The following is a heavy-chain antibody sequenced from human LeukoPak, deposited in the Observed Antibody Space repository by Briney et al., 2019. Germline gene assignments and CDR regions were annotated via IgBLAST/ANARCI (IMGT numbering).Heavy chain of an antibody. Sequence: SETLSLTCTVSGASITSYYWSWIRQPPGKALEWIGYIYYSGSTNYNPSLKSRVTISVDTSKNQFSLKLSSVTAADTAVYYCARESGAGVKAWFDPWGQGTLVTVSS. V-gene: IGHV4-59*12. D-gene: IGHD2-8*02. CDR2: IYYSGST. CDR1: GASITSYY. CDR3: ARESGAGVKAWFDP. J-gene: IGHJ5*02.